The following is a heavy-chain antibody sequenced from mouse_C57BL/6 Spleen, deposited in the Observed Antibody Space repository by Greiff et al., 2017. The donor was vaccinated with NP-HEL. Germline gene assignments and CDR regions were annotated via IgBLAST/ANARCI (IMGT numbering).Heavy chain of an antibody. J-gene: IGHJ2*01. V-gene: IGHV5-4*01. CDR2: ISDGGSYT. Sequence: EVMLVESGGGLVKPGGSLKLSCAASGFTFSSYAMSWVRQTPEKRLEWVATISDGGSYTYYPDNVKGRSTISRDNAKNNLYLQMSHLKSEDTAMYYCARDENYSKGGRFDYWGQGTTLTVSS. CDR1: GFTFSSYA. D-gene: IGHD2-5*01. CDR3: ARDENYSKGGRFDY.